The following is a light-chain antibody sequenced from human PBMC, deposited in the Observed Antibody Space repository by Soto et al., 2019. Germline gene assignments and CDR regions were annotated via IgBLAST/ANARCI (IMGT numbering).Light chain of an antibody. V-gene: IGLV2-14*01. CDR1: SSDVGSYNY. CDR3: SSYTSSSSYV. Sequence: QSALTQPASVSGSPGQSITISCTGTSSDVGSYNYVSWYQQHPGKAPKLMIYDVSNRPSGVSNRFSGSKSGNTASLTISGLQAEDEAVYYCSSYTSSSSYVFGTGTKLTVL. CDR2: DVS. J-gene: IGLJ1*01.